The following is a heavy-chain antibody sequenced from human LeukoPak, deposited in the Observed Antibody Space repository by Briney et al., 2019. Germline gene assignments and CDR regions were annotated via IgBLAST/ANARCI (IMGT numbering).Heavy chain of an antibody. D-gene: IGHD4-17*01. J-gene: IGHJ4*02. V-gene: IGHV3-23*01. CDR1: GFTFSSYA. CDR2: ISGSAGST. Sequence: PGGSLRLSCAASGFTFSSYAMSWVRQAPGKWLEWVSTISGSAGSTYYADSVKGRFTISRDNSKSTLYLQMNSLRPDDTAVYYCANLRSEIDYWGQGTLVTVSS. CDR3: ANLRSEIDY.